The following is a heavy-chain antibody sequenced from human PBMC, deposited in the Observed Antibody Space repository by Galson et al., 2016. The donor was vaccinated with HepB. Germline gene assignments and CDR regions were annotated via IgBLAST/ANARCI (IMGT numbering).Heavy chain of an antibody. CDR1: GFTFSRSG. J-gene: IGHJ3*01. Sequence: SLRLSCAGSGFTFSRSGVNWVRQAPGKGLQWISYISTSVNTIYYADSVKGRFTISRDNAKNSVYLQMHSLRDDDTAVYYCARELVRSAFDLWGQGTMVTVSS. D-gene: IGHD6-6*01. V-gene: IGHV3-48*02. CDR3: ARELVRSAFDL. CDR2: ISTSVNTI.